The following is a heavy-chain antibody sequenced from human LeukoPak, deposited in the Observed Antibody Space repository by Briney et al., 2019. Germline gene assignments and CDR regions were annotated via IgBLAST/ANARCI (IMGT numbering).Heavy chain of an antibody. CDR1: GGSFSGYY. J-gene: IGHJ3*02. D-gene: IGHD6-13*01. CDR2: INHSGST. CDR3: ARQQSESAFDI. Sequence: SETLSLTCGVYGGSFSGYYWSWIRQPPGKGLEWIGEINHSGSTNCNPSLKSRVTISVDTSKNQFSLKLSSVTAADTAVYYCARQQSESAFDIWGQGTMVTVSS. V-gene: IGHV4-34*01.